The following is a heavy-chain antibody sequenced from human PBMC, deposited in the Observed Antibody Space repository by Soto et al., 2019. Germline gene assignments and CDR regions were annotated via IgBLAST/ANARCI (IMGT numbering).Heavy chain of an antibody. CDR1: GGSISSGDYY. CDR3: ARALTSIAARPGFWFDP. CDR2: IYYSGST. V-gene: IGHV4-30-4*01. J-gene: IGHJ5*02. D-gene: IGHD6-6*01. Sequence: SETLSLTCTVSGGSISSGDYYWSCIRQPPGKGLEWIGYIYYSGSTYYNPSLKSRVTISVDTSKNQFSLKLSSVTAADTAVYYCARALTSIAARPGFWFDPWGQGTLVTVSS.